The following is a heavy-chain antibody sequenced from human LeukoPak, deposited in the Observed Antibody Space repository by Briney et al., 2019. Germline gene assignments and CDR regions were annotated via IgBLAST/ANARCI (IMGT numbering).Heavy chain of an antibody. V-gene: IGHV4-34*01. CDR3: ARGTLIYSGYDYMDFDY. J-gene: IGHJ4*02. CDR2: INHSGST. Sequence: SETLSPTCTVSGGSISSYYWSWIRQPPGKGLEWIGEINHSGSTNYNPSLKSRVTFSVDTSKNQFSLKLSSVTAADTSVYYCARGTLIYSGYDYMDFDYWGQGTLVTVSS. D-gene: IGHD5-12*01. CDR1: GGSISSYY.